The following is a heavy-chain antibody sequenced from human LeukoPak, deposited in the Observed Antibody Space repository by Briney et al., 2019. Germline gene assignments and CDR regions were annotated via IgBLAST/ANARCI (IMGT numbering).Heavy chain of an antibody. V-gene: IGHV4-39*01. D-gene: IGHD3-10*01. CDR1: GGSITDSTYY. CDR3: ANRGIYGYFNY. CDR2: MSYSGTT. J-gene: IGHJ4*02. Sequence: KPSEALSLTCTVTGGSITDSTYYWGWVRQPPGKGLEWIGSMSYSGTTYYNPSLKSRVLISADTSKNQFSLRLTSVTAADTAVYYCANRGIYGYFNYWGRGTLVTVSS.